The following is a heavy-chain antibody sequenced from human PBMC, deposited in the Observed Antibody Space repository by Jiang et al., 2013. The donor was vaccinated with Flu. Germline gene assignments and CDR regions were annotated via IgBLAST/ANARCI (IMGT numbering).Heavy chain of an antibody. V-gene: IGHV3-30*18. CDR3: AKEGGSGYSMGADY. J-gene: IGHJ4*02. D-gene: IGHD3-22*01. Sequence: VQLVESGGGVVQPGRSLRLSCAASGFTFSTYGMHWVRQAPGKGLEWVAVISYDGSNRYYADSVRGRLTISRDNSKNTLYLQMNSLRAEDTAVYYCAKEGGSGYSMGADYWGQGTLVTVSS. CDR2: ISYDGSNR. CDR1: GFTFSTYG.